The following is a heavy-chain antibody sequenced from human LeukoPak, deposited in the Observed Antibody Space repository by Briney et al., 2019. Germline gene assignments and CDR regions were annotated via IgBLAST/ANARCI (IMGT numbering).Heavy chain of an antibody. CDR1: NGSFSGYY. V-gene: IGHV4-34*01. CDR2: INHSEST. J-gene: IGHJ5*02. D-gene: IGHD2-2*01. Sequence: SETLSLTCAVYNGSFSGYYWSWIRQPPGKGLEWIGEINHSESTNYNPSLKSRVTISVDTSKNQFSLKLGSVTAADTAVYYCAREGRGLGYCSSTSCHLGFDPWGQGTLVTVSS. CDR3: AREGRGLGYCSSTSCHLGFDP.